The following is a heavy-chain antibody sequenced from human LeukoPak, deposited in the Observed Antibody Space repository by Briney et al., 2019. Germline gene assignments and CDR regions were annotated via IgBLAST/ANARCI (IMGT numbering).Heavy chain of an antibody. Sequence: GGSLRLSCVASGFTFETYHMNWVRQAPGKGLEWLSGITSGASVIYYADSVKGRFTISRDDAMNSVFLPMSGLTGDDTAVYYCARKRLADLGDDTSFGGTPFASWGQGTLVIVSS. CDR3: ARKRLADLGDDTSFGGTPFAS. D-gene: IGHD3-16*01. CDR1: GFTFETYH. V-gene: IGHV3-48*03. J-gene: IGHJ4*02. CDR2: ITSGASVI.